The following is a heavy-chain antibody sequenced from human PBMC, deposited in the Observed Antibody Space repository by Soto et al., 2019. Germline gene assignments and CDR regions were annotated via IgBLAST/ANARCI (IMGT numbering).Heavy chain of an antibody. D-gene: IGHD1-1*01. CDR1: GGSISSYY. CDR2: IYYSGST. Sequence: SETLSLTCAVSGGSISSYYCSWIRQPPGKGLELIGYIYYSGSTNYNPSLKSRVTISVDTSKNQFSLKLSSVTAADTAVYYCARRYGYSFDYWGQGTLVTVSS. V-gene: IGHV4-59*08. CDR3: ARRYGYSFDY. J-gene: IGHJ4*02.